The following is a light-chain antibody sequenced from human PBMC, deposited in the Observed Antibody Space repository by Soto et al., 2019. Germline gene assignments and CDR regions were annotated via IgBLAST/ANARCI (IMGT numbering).Light chain of an antibody. CDR2: GAS. J-gene: IGKJ5*01. Sequence: EVVLTQSPATLSVSPGERATLSCRASQSVSSNLAWYQQKPIQAPRLLIYGASTRATGIPARFSGSGSGTEFTLTISSLQSEDFAVYYCQQYNNWPPITFGQGTRLEIK. CDR3: QQYNNWPPIT. V-gene: IGKV3-15*01. CDR1: QSVSSN.